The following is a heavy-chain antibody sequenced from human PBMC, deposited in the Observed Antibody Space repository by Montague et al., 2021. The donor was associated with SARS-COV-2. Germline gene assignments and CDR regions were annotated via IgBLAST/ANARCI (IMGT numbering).Heavy chain of an antibody. J-gene: IGHJ5*01. CDR3: ARQDAWAYCGDVGYRGWFDS. V-gene: IGHV4-59*01. D-gene: IGHD2-21*01. Sequence: SETLSLTCTVSFGSISTYYWSWIRQPPGKGLEWIGFIFYNGSTKYNPSLKRRVSISLDTSKNQFSLKLSSVTAADTAVYYCARQDAWAYCGDVGYRGWFDSWGQGTLVTVSS. CDR2: IFYNGST. CDR1: FGSISTYY.